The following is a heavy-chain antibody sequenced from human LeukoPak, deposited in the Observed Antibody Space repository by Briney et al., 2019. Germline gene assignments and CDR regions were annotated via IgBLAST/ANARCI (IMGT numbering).Heavy chain of an antibody. CDR1: GFTFSSYA. J-gene: IGHJ4*02. CDR3: ARGPGRVWFGEPTFDY. Sequence: GGSLRLSCAASGFTFSSYAMSWVRQAPGKGREWVSAISGSGGSTYYADSVKGRFTISRDNSKKTLYLQMNSLRAEDTAVYYCARGPGRVWFGEPTFDYWGQGTLVTVSS. D-gene: IGHD3-10*01. CDR2: ISGSGGST. V-gene: IGHV3-23*01.